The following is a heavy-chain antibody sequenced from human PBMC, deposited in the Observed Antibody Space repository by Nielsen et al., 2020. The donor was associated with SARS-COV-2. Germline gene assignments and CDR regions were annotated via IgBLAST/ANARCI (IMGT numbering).Heavy chain of an antibody. Sequence: GGSLRLSCAASGFSFNTHAMDWVRQAPGKGLEWASGISGRGHKSFYADSVKGRFTISRDNSKNTVYLQMHSLRAEDTALYYCAKENFESTDYGEDAFDIWGQGTLVTVSS. D-gene: IGHD4/OR15-4a*01. CDR1: GFSFNTHA. CDR2: ISGRGHKS. J-gene: IGHJ3*02. CDR3: AKENFESTDYGEDAFDI. V-gene: IGHV3-23*01.